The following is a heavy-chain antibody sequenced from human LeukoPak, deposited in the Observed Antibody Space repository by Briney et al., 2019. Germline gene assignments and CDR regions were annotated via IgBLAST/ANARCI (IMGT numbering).Heavy chain of an antibody. CDR2: IYYSGST. D-gene: IGHD1-26*01. J-gene: IGHJ3*02. Sequence: PSETLSLTCTVSGGSISSSSYYWGWIRQPPGKGLEWIGSIYYSGSTYYNPSLKSRVTISVDTSKNQFSLKLSSVTAADTAVYYCARHVVGAYAFDIWGQGTMVTVSP. V-gene: IGHV4-39*01. CDR1: GGSISSSSYY. CDR3: ARHVVGAYAFDI.